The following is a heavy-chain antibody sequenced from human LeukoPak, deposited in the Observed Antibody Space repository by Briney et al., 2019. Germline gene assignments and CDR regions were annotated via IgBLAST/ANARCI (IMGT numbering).Heavy chain of an antibody. CDR3: ARRTYYDFWSGYPPLPNYFGY. D-gene: IGHD3-3*01. V-gene: IGHV4-39*01. CDR2: IYYSGST. J-gene: IGHJ4*02. CDR1: GGSISSSSYY. Sequence: SETLSLTCTVSGGSISSSSYYWGWIRQPPGKGLEWIGSIYYSGSTYYNPSLKSRVTISVDTSKNQFSLKLSSVTAADTAVYYCARRTYYDFWSGYPPLPNYFGYWGQGTLVTVSS.